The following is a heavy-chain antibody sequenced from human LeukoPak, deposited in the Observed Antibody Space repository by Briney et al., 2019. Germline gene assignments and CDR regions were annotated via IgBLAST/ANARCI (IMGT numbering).Heavy chain of an antibody. CDR3: ASRRGPSFVGSGRQTYYYYYGMDV. V-gene: IGHV4-34*01. D-gene: IGHD3-10*01. Sequence: SETLSPSRAVYGGSFSGYYCSWIRQPPGKGLEWIGEINHSGSTNYNPSLKSRVTISVDTSKNQFSLRLSSVTAADTAVCYCASRRGPSFVGSGRQTYYYYYGMDVWGQGSKISVSS. CDR1: GGSFSGYY. CDR2: INHSGST. J-gene: IGHJ6*02.